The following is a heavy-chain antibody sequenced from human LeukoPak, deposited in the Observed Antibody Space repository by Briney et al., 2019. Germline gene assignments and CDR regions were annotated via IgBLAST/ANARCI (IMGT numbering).Heavy chain of an antibody. V-gene: IGHV4-4*07. CDR3: ARQMSSSWSYDAFDI. J-gene: IGHJ3*02. Sequence: SETLSLTCTVSGGSISSYYWSWIRQPAGKGLEWIGRIYTSGSTNYNPSLKSRVTMSVDTSKNQFSLKLSSVTAADTAVYYCARQMSSSWSYDAFDIWGQGTMVTVSS. D-gene: IGHD6-13*01. CDR1: GGSISSYY. CDR2: IYTSGST.